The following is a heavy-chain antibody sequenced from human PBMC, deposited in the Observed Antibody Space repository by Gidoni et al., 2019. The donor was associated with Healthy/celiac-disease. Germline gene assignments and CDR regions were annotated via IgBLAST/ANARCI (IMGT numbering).Heavy chain of an antibody. CDR1: GGPFSGYY. CDR3: ATTWELPSDY. CDR2: INHSGST. Sequence: QVQLQQWGAGLLKPSETLSLTSAVYGGPFSGYYWSWIRQPPGKGLEWIGEINHSGSTNYNPSLKSRVTISVDTSKNQFSLKLSSVTAADTAVYYCATTWELPSDYWGQGTLVTVSS. D-gene: IGHD1-26*01. V-gene: IGHV4-34*01. J-gene: IGHJ4*02.